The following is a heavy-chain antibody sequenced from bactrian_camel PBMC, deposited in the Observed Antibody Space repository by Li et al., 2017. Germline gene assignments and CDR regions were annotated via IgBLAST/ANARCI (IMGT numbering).Heavy chain of an antibody. D-gene: IGHD7*01. Sequence: VQLVESGGGSVQAGGSLRLSCTASADTFANYCMGWFRQAPGKEREGVAAIYTGRGSSTYADSVKGRFTVSQDNANNTLFLQMNSLKPEDTGMYYCAADRYCRGGLVLHVAGYNYWGQGTQVTVS. V-gene: IGHV3S1*01. CDR1: ADTFANYC. CDR3: AADRYCRGGLVLHVAGYNY. J-gene: IGHJ4*01. CDR2: IYTGRGSS.